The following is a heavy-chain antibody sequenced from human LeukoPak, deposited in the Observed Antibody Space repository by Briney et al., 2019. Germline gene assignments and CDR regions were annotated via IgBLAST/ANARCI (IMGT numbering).Heavy chain of an antibody. J-gene: IGHJ5*02. CDR1: GFTFSSYA. Sequence: GGSLRLSCAASGFTFSSYAMSWVRQAPGKGLEWVSAISGSGGSTYYADSVKGRFTISRDNSKNTLYLQMNSLRAEDTAVYYCAKDPIVVVVAGNWFDPWGQGTLVTVSS. D-gene: IGHD2-15*01. CDR2: ISGSGGST. V-gene: IGHV3-23*01. CDR3: AKDPIVVVVAGNWFDP.